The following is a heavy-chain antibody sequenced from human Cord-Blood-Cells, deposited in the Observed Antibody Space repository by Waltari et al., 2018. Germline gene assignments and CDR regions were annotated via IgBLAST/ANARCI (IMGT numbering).Heavy chain of an antibody. J-gene: IGHJ6*02. CDR1: GVSFSGYY. CDR3: ARGQYSGSYYYYGMDV. D-gene: IGHD1-26*01. CDR2: INHSGST. V-gene: IGHV4-34*01. Sequence: QVQLQQWGAGLLKPSETLSLPCAVYGVSFSGYYWSWIRQPPGKGLEWIGEINHSGSTNYNPSLKSRVTISVDTSKNQFSLKLSSVTAADTAVYYCARGQYSGSYYYYGMDVWGQGTMVTVSS.